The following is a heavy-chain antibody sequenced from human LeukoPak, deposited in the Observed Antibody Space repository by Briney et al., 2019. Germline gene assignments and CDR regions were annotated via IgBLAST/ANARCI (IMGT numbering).Heavy chain of an antibody. V-gene: IGHV4-34*01. CDR2: INHSRKT. J-gene: IGHJ4*02. Sequence: PSETLSLTCAVYGGSFSGYFWTCDRQPPGKGREWIGEINHSRKTYYNPSLKSRVTLSVDTSTKQFSLKLSSVTAADTAVYYCARILTTVTTEGDYWGQGTLVTVSS. CDR3: ARILTTVTTEGDY. D-gene: IGHD4-17*01. CDR1: GGSFSGYF.